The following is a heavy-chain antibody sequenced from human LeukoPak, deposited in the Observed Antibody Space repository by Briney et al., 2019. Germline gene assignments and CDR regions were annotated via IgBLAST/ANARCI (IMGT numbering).Heavy chain of an antibody. D-gene: IGHD1-26*01. CDR1: GGSFSGYY. CDR2: INHSGST. Sequence: SETLSLTCAVYGGSFSGYYWSWIRQPPGKGLEWIGEINHSGSTNYNPSLKSRVTISVDTSMNQFSLKLSSVTAADTAVYYCARGKWAFDYWGQGTLVTVSS. V-gene: IGHV4-34*01. J-gene: IGHJ4*02. CDR3: ARGKWAFDY.